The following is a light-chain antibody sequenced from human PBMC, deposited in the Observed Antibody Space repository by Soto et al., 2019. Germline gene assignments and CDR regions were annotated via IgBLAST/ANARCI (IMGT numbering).Light chain of an antibody. J-gene: IGKJ1*01. V-gene: IGKV4-1*01. CDR2: WAS. CDR3: QQYYSSPWT. Sequence: DIVMTQSPDSLAVSLGERATINCKSSQSVLYSSNNKNYLAWYQQKPGQPPKLLIYWASTRESGVPDRFSGSGSRTDFTLTISSLQAEDLAVYYCQQYYSSPWTFGQGTKVDI. CDR1: QSVLYSSNNKNY.